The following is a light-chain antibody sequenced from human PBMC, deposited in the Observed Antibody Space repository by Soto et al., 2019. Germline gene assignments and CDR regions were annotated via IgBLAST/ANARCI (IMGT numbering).Light chain of an antibody. CDR1: QSVSSSY. CDR3: QQYGSSGT. Sequence: IVLTQPPGILSWSPGARAPLSCRASQSVSSSYLAWYQQKPGQAPRLLIYGASNRATGIPDRFSGSGSGTDFTLTISRLEPEDFAVYYCQQYGSSGTFGQGTKVDIK. J-gene: IGKJ1*01. CDR2: GAS. V-gene: IGKV3-20*01.